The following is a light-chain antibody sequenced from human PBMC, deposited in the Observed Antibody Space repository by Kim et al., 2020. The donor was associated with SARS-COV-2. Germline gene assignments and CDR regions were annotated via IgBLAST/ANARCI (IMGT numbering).Light chain of an antibody. J-gene: IGKJ5*01. Sequence: IVMTQSPATLSVSPGERATLSCRASQSVSSNLAWYQQKPGQAPRLLIYGASTRATGIPAMFSGSGSGTEFTLTIRSLQSEDFAVYYCQHDNTFGPGTRLEIK. CDR3: QHDNT. V-gene: IGKV3-15*01. CDR1: QSVSSN. CDR2: GAS.